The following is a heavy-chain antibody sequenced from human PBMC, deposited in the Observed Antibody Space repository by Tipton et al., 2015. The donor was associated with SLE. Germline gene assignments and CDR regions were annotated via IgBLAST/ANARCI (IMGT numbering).Heavy chain of an antibody. CDR2: INLGGGT. CDR1: GGSFSGYY. V-gene: IGHV4-34*01. CDR3: ARDYYDSSGYVWFDP. J-gene: IGHJ5*02. D-gene: IGHD3-22*01. Sequence: TLSLTCAVYGGSFSGYYWSWIRQPPGKGLEWIGEINLGGGTSYNPSLKSRVSISVDESKNQLSLRLTTVTAADTAVYYCARDYYDSSGYVWFDPWGQGTLVTVSS.